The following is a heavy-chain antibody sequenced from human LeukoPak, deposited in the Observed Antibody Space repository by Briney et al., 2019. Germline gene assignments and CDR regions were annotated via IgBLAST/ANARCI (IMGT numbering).Heavy chain of an antibody. CDR1: GYTLTELS. CDR3: ATERAAAGTNYYYYYGMDV. V-gene: IGHV1-24*01. CDR2: FDPEDGET. Sequence: ASVKVSCKVSGYTLTELSMHWVRQAPGKGLEWMGGFDPEDGETIYAQKFQGRVTMTEDTSTDTAYMELSSLRSEDTAVYYCATERAAAGTNYYYYYGMDVWGQGTTVTVSS. D-gene: IGHD6-13*01. J-gene: IGHJ6*02.